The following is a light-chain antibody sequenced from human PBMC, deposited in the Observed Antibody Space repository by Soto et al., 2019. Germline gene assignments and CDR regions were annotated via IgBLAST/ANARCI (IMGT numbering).Light chain of an antibody. CDR2: GAS. CDR1: QSVSNN. Sequence: EIVMTQSPATLSVSPGERATLSCRASQSVSNNFAWYQQLPGQAPRLLLYGASTRATGVPARFSGSGSGTDFTLTISSLQSEDFVVYHCQQYNDWPGTFGQGTKLEIK. V-gene: IGKV3-15*01. J-gene: IGKJ2*01. CDR3: QQYNDWPGT.